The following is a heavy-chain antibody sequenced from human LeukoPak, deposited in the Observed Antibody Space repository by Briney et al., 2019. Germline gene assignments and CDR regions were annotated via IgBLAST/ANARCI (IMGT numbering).Heavy chain of an antibody. D-gene: IGHD3-10*01. CDR1: GDSISSTYNS. V-gene: IGHV4-39*01. CDR3: ARYVTYGLGKYYFDY. J-gene: IGHJ4*02. Sequence: SETLSLTCTVSGDSISSTYNSWSWIRQPPGKELEWIASISHSGSTYYNPSFKSRVTISVDTSMNQISLRLSSVTAADTAVYFCARYVTYGLGKYYFDYWGQGSLVTVSS. CDR2: ISHSGST.